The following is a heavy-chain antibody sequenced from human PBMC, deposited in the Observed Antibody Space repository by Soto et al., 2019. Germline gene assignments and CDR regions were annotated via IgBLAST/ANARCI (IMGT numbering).Heavy chain of an antibody. Sequence: QVQLVESGGGVVQPGRSLRLSCVASGFAFSTYGIHWVRQAPGKGLEWVAVIWYDGSIKYYADSVKGRFTISRDNSKNTLYLKMNSLRADDTAVYYCARASGPFDYWGQGTQVTVSS. CDR2: IWYDGSIK. J-gene: IGHJ4*02. CDR1: GFAFSTYG. D-gene: IGHD5-12*01. CDR3: ARASGPFDY. V-gene: IGHV3-33*01.